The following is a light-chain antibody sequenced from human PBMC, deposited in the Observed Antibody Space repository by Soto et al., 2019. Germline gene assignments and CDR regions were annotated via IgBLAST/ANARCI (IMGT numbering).Light chain of an antibody. CDR2: AAS. V-gene: IGKV1-39*01. Sequence: DIQMTQSPSSLSASVGDRITITCRASQSISRYLNWYQHKPGKAPKLLINAASSLERGVPSRFSGGGSGTDFTLTISRLEPEDFAVYYCQQYGSSPITFGQGTRLEI. CDR3: QQYGSSPIT. CDR1: QSISRY. J-gene: IGKJ5*01.